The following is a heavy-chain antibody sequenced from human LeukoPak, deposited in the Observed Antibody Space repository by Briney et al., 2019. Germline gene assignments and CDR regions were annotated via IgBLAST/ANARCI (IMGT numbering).Heavy chain of an antibody. CDR3: ATDLLFITMVRGVIFDY. CDR2: IRYDGSNK. D-gene: IGHD3-10*01. J-gene: IGHJ4*02. V-gene: IGHV3-30*02. CDR1: GFTFSSYG. Sequence: GGSLRLSCAASGFTFSSYGMHWVRQAPGKGLEWVAFIRYDGSNKYYADSVKGRFTISRDNSKNTLYLQMNSLRAEDTAVYYCATDLLFITMVRGVIFDYWGQGTLVTVSS.